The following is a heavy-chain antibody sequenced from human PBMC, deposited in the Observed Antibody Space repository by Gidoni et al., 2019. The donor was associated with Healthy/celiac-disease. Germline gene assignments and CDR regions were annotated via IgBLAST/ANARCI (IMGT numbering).Heavy chain of an antibody. CDR1: CRSISCYY. V-gene: IGHV4-59*01. D-gene: IGHD3-10*01. J-gene: IGHJ6*02. Sequence: QVQLQDSGPALVKPSETRPLPCPAPCRSISCYYCTWTRQPPGKGLEWIGYIYYSWGTNYNPTLKSRVTISVDTSKNQFSLMLSSVTAANTAVYYCARDFTSYYYGSGSYYGYYYCYGMDVWGQGTTVTVSS. CDR2: IYYSWGT. CDR3: ARDFTSYYYGSGSYYGYYYCYGMDV.